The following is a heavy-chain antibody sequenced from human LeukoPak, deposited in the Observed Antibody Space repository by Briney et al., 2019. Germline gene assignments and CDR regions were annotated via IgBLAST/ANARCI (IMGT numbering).Heavy chain of an antibody. J-gene: IGHJ4*02. CDR2: IYTSGST. V-gene: IGHV4-61*02. CDR3: ARAGAGTTD. Sequence: SQTLSLTCTVSGGSISSGSYYWSWIRQPAGKGLEWIGRIYTSGSTNYNPPLKSRVTISVDTSKNQFSLKLSSVTAADTAVYYCARAGAGTTDWGQGTLVTVSS. D-gene: IGHD1-7*01. CDR1: GGSISSGSYY.